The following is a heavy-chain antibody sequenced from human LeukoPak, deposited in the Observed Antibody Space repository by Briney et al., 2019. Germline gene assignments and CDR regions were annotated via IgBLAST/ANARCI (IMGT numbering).Heavy chain of an antibody. V-gene: IGHV1-18*01. Sequence: ASVKVSCKASGYIFTSYGITWVRQAPGQGLEWMGWISTYDGDTNYAQNLQGRVTMTTDTSTSTAYMDLRSLRSDDTAVYYCARDTGSSPGDYWGQGTLVTVSS. J-gene: IGHJ4*02. CDR1: GYIFTSYG. CDR3: ARDTGSSPGDY. CDR2: ISTYDGDT. D-gene: IGHD1-26*01.